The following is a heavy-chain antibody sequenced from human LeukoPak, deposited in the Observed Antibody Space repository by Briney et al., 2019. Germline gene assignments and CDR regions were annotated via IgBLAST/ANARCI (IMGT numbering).Heavy chain of an antibody. CDR1: GFTFSSYG. V-gene: IGHV3-33*08. CDR2: IWYDGSNK. J-gene: IGHJ4*02. D-gene: IGHD5-18*01. Sequence: GGSLRLSCAASGFTFSSYGMHWVRQAPGKGLEWVAVIWYDGSNKYYADSEKGRFTISRDNSENTLYLKMNSLRAEDTAVYYCARGSELWLMDWGQGTLVTVSS. CDR3: ARGSELWLMD.